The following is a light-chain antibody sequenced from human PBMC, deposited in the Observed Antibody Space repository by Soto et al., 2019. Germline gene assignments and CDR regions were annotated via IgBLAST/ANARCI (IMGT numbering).Light chain of an antibody. CDR2: DVS. CDR3: STYTSSSARLVV. CDR1: SRDVGGYNY. Sequence: QSVLTQPAFVSGSPGQSITISCTGTSRDVGGYNYVSWYPQHPGKAPNLMIYDVSYRPSGVSNCFSGSKSGNTASLTISGLQAEDESDYYGSTYTSSSARLVVFGGGTKLTVL. J-gene: IGLJ2*01. V-gene: IGLV2-14*01.